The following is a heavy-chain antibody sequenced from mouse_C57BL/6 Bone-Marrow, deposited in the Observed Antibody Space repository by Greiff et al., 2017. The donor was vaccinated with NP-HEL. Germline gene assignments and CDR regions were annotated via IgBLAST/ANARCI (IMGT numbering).Heavy chain of an antibody. CDR2: IDPSDSYT. V-gene: IGHV1-69*01. Sequence: QVQLQQPGAELVMPGASVKLSCKASGYTFTSYWMHWVKQRPGQGLEWIGEIDPSDSYTNYNQKFKGKSTLTVDKSSSTAYMQLSSLTSEDSAVYYCASVGLAYWGQGTLVTVSA. CDR3: ASVGLAY. CDR1: GYTFTSYW. J-gene: IGHJ3*01.